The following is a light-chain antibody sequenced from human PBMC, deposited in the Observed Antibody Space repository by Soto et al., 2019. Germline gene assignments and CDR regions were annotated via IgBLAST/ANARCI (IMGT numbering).Light chain of an antibody. Sequence: SYELAHPPSVSVSPGQTASITCSVEKLGDKFAWWYQQKPGQSPVLVISQDNKRPSGIPERFSGSNSGNTATLTISGTQAMDEADYYCQAWDSNTNYVFGSGTKVTVL. V-gene: IGLV3-1*01. J-gene: IGLJ1*01. CDR3: QAWDSNTNYV. CDR1: KLGDKF. CDR2: QDN.